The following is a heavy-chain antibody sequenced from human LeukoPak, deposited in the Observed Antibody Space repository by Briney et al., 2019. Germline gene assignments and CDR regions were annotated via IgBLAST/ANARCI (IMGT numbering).Heavy chain of an antibody. Sequence: ASVKVSCKASGHTFTGYYMHWVRQAPGQGLEWMGWINPNSGGTNYAQKFQGRVTMTRDTSISTAYMELSRLRSDDTAVYYCARGPKRVYSSSSGYFDYWGQGTLVTVSS. CDR1: GHTFTGYY. CDR3: ARGPKRVYSSSSGYFDY. V-gene: IGHV1-2*02. D-gene: IGHD6-6*01. J-gene: IGHJ4*02. CDR2: INPNSGGT.